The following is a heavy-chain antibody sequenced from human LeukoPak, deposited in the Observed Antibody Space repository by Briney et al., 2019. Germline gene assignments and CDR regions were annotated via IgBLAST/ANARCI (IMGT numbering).Heavy chain of an antibody. J-gene: IGHJ6*04. CDR2: ISSDERDI. D-gene: IGHD3-9*01. V-gene: IGHV3-74*01. Sequence: GGSLRLSCEESGFTFSSDWMCWVRQVPGKGLEWVSHISSDERDIRYADSVKGRFTISRDKAKNTLYLQMNSLRAEDTGVYYCARYLHAFGLDVWGKGTTVTVS. CDR1: GFTFSSDW. CDR3: ARYLHAFGLDV.